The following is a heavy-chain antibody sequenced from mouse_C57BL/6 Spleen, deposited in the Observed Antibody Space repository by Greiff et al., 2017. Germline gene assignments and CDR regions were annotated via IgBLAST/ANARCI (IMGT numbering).Heavy chain of an antibody. D-gene: IGHD2-4*01. CDR1: GFPFSDYY. CDR3: ARDRYDYDDGFYY. V-gene: IGHV5-16*01. Sequence: EVQLVESEGGLVQPGSSMKLSCTASGFPFSDYYMAWVRQVPEKGLEWVANINYDGSSTYYLASLKSRVIIARDNAKNILYLQMSSLKSEDTATYYCARDRYDYDDGFYYWGQGSTLTGSS. J-gene: IGHJ2*01. CDR2: INYDGSST.